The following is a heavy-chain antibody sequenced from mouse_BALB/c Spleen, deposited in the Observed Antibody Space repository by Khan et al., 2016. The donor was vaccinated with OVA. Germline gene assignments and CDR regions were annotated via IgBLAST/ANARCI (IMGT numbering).Heavy chain of an antibody. CDR2: INPSTGYT. CDR3: ARRGLRWDVDY. V-gene: IGHV1-7*01. J-gene: IGHJ2*01. Sequence: QVQLKQSGAELAKPGASVKMSCKASGYTFINYWILWVKQRPGQGLEWIGYINPSTGYTEYNQNFKDKATLTADKSSSTAYKQLSSLTSEYSAGYYCARRGLRWDVDYWGQGTTLTVSS. CDR1: GYTFINYW. D-gene: IGHD1-1*01.